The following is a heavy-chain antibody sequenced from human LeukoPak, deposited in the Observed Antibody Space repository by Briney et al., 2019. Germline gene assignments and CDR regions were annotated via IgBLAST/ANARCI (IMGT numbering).Heavy chain of an antibody. Sequence: PGGSLRLSCAASGFTFSSYSMNWVRQAPGKGLEWVSSISSSSSYIYYADSVKGRFTISRDNAKNSLYLQMNSLRAEDTAVYYCAKLPLRGYSGYDSAYWGQGTLVTVSS. D-gene: IGHD5-12*01. CDR3: AKLPLRGYSGYDSAY. CDR2: ISSSSSYI. V-gene: IGHV3-21*04. J-gene: IGHJ4*02. CDR1: GFTFSSYS.